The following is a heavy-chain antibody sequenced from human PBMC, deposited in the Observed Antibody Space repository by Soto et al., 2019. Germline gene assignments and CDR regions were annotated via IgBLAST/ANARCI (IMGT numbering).Heavy chain of an antibody. J-gene: IGHJ4*02. CDR3: TKAAGSSSWYQFDY. CDR1: GITFSSYA. D-gene: IGHD6-13*01. Sequence: VGSLRLSCAASGITFSSYAMSWVRQAPGKGLEWVSAISGSGGSTYYADSVKGRFTISRDNSKNTLYLQMNSPRVEDTAVYYCTKAAGSSSWYQFDYWGQGALVTVSS. CDR2: ISGSGGST. V-gene: IGHV3-23*01.